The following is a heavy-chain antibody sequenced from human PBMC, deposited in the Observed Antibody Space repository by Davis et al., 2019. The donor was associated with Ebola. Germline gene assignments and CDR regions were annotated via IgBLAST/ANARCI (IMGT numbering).Heavy chain of an antibody. J-gene: IGHJ6*02. Sequence: PGGSLRLSCAASGFTFSSYAMHWVRQAPGKGLEWVAVISYDGSNKYYADSVKGRFTISRDNSKNTLYLQMNSLRAEDTAVYYCARDLCTSCYFYYYYGMDVWGQGTTVTVSS. CDR2: ISYDGSNK. CDR1: GFTFSSYA. V-gene: IGHV3-30-3*01. CDR3: ARDLCTSCYFYYYYGMDV. D-gene: IGHD2-2*01.